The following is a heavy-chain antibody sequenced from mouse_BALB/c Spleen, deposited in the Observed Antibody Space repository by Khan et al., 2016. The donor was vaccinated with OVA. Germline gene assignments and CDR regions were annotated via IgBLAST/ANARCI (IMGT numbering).Heavy chain of an antibody. CDR2: ISYSGST. V-gene: IGHV3-2*02. J-gene: IGHJ2*01. D-gene: IGHD1-2*01. Sequence: EVQLQESGPGLVKPSQSLSLTCTVTGYSITSGYGWNWIRQFPGNKLEWMGYISYSGSTNYNPSLKRRISITRDTSKNQFFLQLNSVTTEDTATXYCASTARITYWGQGTTLTVSS. CDR3: ASTARITY. CDR1: GYSITSGYG.